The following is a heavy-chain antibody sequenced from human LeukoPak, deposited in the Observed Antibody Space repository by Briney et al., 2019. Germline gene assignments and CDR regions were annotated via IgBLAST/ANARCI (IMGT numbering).Heavy chain of an antibody. CDR3: ATARGLGI. J-gene: IGHJ3*02. Sequence: GGSLRLSCAASGFTFSSYAMHWVRQAPGMGLEWVAVISYDGSNKYYADSVKGRFTISRDNSKNTLYLQMNSLRAEDTAVYYCATARGLGIWSQGTMVTVSS. CDR1: GFTFSSYA. CDR2: ISYDGSNK. V-gene: IGHV3-30-3*01.